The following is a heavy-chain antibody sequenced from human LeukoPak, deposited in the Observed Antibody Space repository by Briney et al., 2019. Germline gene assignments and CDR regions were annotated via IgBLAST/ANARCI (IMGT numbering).Heavy chain of an antibody. D-gene: IGHD1-26*01. J-gene: IGHJ4*02. V-gene: IGHV3-11*04. CDR1: GITSSDNF. Sequence: PGGSLRLSCAASGITSSDNFMSWIRQAPGKGLEWISYISKSDGTTYYADTVKGRFTISRDSAKKSVYLYMNSLRAEDTAVYYCARDLGGSFYFDYWGQGTLVTVSS. CDR3: ARDLGGSFYFDY. CDR2: ISKSDGTT.